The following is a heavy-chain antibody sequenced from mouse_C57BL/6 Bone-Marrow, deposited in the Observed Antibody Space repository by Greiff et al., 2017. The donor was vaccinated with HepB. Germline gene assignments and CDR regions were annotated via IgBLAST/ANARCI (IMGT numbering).Heavy chain of an antibody. Sequence: DVQLQESGPGLVKPSQSLSLTCSVTGYSITSGYYWNWIRQFPGNKLEWMGYISYDGSNNYNPSLKNRISITRDTSKNQFVLKLNSVTTEDTATYYCARAPMVTTYYFDDWGQGTTLTVSS. CDR3: ARAPMVTTYYFDD. D-gene: IGHD2-2*01. V-gene: IGHV3-6*01. CDR2: ISYDGSN. CDR1: GYSITSGYY. J-gene: IGHJ2*01.